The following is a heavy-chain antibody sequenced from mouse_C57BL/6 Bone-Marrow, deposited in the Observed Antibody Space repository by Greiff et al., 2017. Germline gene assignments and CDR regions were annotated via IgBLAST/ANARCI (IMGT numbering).Heavy chain of an antibody. Sequence: QVQLQQPGAELVKPGASVKLSCKASGYTFTSYWMQWVKQRPGQGLEWIGEIDPSDSYTNYNQKFKGKATLTVDTSSSPAYMQRSSLTSDDSAVYYCARGIYYYGSSYWYFDVWGTGTTVTVSS. J-gene: IGHJ1*03. D-gene: IGHD1-1*01. CDR1: GYTFTSYW. CDR3: ARGIYYYGSSYWYFDV. CDR2: IDPSDSYT. V-gene: IGHV1-50*01.